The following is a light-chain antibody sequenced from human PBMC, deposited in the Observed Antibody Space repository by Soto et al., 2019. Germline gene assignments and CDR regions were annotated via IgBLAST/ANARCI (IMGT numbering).Light chain of an antibody. J-gene: IGLJ1*01. CDR1: ISDVGGYNY. Sequence: QSVLAQPASVSGSPGQSITISCTGTISDVGGYNYVSWYQQHPGKAPKLMIYDVSNRPSGVSNRFSGSKSGNTASLTISGLQAEDGADYYCSSYTSSSTPYVFGTGTKVTVL. CDR2: DVS. V-gene: IGLV2-14*01. CDR3: SSYTSSSTPYV.